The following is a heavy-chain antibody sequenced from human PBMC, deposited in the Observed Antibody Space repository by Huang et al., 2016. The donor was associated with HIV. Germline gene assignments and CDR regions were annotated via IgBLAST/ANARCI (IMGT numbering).Heavy chain of an antibody. CDR3: ARDPRIQSWLNFFDY. J-gene: IGHJ4*02. CDR1: GFSISSYW. D-gene: IGHD3-22*01. Sequence: EVQLVECGGGLVQPGGSLRLSCAASGFSISSYWMHWVRQAPGKGLVWGSRINSDGSSTSYADAVKGRFTISRDNAKNTLYLKMNSLRAEDTAVYYCARDPRIQSWLNFFDYWGQGTLFSVSS. V-gene: IGHV3-74*01. CDR2: INSDGSST.